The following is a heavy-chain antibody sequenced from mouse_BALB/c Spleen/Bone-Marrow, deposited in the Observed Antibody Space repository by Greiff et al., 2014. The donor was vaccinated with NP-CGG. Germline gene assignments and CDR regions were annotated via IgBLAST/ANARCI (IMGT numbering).Heavy chain of an antibody. V-gene: IGHV7-3*02. J-gene: IGHJ2*01. CDR1: GFTFTDYY. CDR3: ARDRGGLLHDY. CDR2: IRNKANGYTT. Sequence: VQLQQPGGGLVQPGGSLRLSCATSGFTFTDYYMSWVRQPPGKALEWLGFIRNKANGYTTEYSASVKGRFTISRDNSQSILYLQMNTLRAEDSATYYCARDRGGLLHDYWGQGTTLTVSS. D-gene: IGHD1-1*01.